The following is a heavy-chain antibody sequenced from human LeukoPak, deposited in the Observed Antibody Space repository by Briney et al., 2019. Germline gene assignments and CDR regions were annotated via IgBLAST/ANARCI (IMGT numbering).Heavy chain of an antibody. CDR1: SGSINGYY. Sequence: SETLSLTCTVSSGSINGYYWSWIRQPPGKGLEWIGYIYHSGSTNYNPSLKSRVTISVDTPKNQFSLKLTSMTAADTAVYYCGRETIAATGTSVFFDYWGQGTLVTVSS. CDR3: GRETIAATGTSVFFDY. CDR2: IYHSGST. D-gene: IGHD6-13*01. V-gene: IGHV4-59*01. J-gene: IGHJ4*02.